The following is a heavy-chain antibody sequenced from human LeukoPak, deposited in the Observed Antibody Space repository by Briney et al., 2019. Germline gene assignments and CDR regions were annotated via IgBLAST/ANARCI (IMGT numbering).Heavy chain of an antibody. CDR2: INPNSGGT. J-gene: IGHJ6*03. CDR3: ARGVTGIYYYYYMDV. V-gene: IGHV1-2*02. D-gene: IGHD6-13*01. CDR1: GYTFTGYY. Sequence: PGASVKVSCKASGYTFTGYYMHWVRQAPGQGLEWMGWINPNSGGTNYAQKFQDRVTMTRDTSISTAYMELSRLRSDDTAVYYCARGVTGIYYYYYMDVWGKGTTVTVSS.